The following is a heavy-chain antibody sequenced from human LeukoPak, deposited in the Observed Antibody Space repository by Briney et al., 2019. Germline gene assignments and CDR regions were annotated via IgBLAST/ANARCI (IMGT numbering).Heavy chain of an antibody. J-gene: IGHJ4*02. D-gene: IGHD1-26*01. Sequence: SETLSLTCTVSGGSISSYYWSWIRQPPGKGLEWIGYIYYSGSTNYNPSLKSRVTISVDTSKNQFSLKLSSVTAADTAVYYCASAGDTYYLDYWGQGTLVTVSS. CDR1: GGSISSYY. CDR3: ASAGDTYYLDY. V-gene: IGHV4-59*08. CDR2: IYYSGST.